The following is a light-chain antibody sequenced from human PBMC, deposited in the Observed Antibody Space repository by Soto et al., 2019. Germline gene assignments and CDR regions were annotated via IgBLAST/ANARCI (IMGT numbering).Light chain of an antibody. CDR1: SSNIGNNY. CDR2: ENN. V-gene: IGLV1-51*02. J-gene: IGLJ2*01. Sequence: QSVLTQPPSVSAAPGQKVTISCSGSSSNIGNNYVSWYQQLPGTAPKLLIYENNKRPSGIPDRFSGSKSGTSATLGITGLQTGDEDDYYCGTWDSSLSAVVFGGGTQVTVL. CDR3: GTWDSSLSAVV.